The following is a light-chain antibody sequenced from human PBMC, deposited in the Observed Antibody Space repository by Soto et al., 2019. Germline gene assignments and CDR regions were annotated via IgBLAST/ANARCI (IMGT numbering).Light chain of an antibody. CDR1: PGSVSTSYY. J-gene: IGLJ1*01. Sequence: QTVVTQEPSFSVSPGGTVTLTCRLNPGSVSTSYYPSWYQQTPGQAPRTLIYSTNTRSSGVPDRFSGSILGNKAALTIAGAQADDESDYYCVLYMGSGIRVFGTGTKVTVL. V-gene: IGLV8-61*01. CDR2: STN. CDR3: VLYMGSGIRV.